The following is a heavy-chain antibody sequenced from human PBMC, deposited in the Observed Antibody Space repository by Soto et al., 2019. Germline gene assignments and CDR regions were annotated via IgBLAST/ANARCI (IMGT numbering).Heavy chain of an antibody. D-gene: IGHD3-3*01. Sequence: SETLSLTCAVYGGSFSGYYWSWIRQPPGKGLEWIGEINHSGSTNYNPSLKSRVTISVDTSKNQFSLKLSSVTAADTAVYYCARVFYYDFWSGYYTLDYWGQGTRVTVSS. V-gene: IGHV4-34*01. J-gene: IGHJ4*02. CDR1: GGSFSGYY. CDR3: ARVFYYDFWSGYYTLDY. CDR2: INHSGST.